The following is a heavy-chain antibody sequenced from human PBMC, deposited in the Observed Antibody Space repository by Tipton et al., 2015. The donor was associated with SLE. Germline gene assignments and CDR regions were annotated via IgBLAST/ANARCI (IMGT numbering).Heavy chain of an antibody. Sequence: TLSLTCTVSGGSISSYYWSWIRQPAGKGLEWIGRIFTSGSTNYNPSLKSRVTMSVDTSKNQFSLKLSSVTAADTAVYYCARDNPLSCSGGSCRDAFDIWGKGTMVTVSS. D-gene: IGHD2-15*01. CDR2: IFTSGST. CDR1: GGSISSYY. V-gene: IGHV4-4*07. J-gene: IGHJ3*02. CDR3: ARDNPLSCSGGSCRDAFDI.